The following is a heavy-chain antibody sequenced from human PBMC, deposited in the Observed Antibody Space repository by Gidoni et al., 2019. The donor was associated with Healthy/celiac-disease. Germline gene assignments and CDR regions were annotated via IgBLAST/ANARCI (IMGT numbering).Heavy chain of an antibody. J-gene: IGHJ5*02. CDR1: GGSFSGYY. D-gene: IGHD6-6*01. CDR3: ARRIAARPGNWFDP. V-gene: IGHV4-34*01. Sequence: QVQLQQWGAGLLKPSETLSLTCAVYGGSFSGYYWSWIRQPPGKGLEWIGELNHSGSTNYNPSLKSRVTISVDTSKNQFSLKLSSVTAADTAVYYCARRIAARPGNWFDPWGQGTLVTVSS. CDR2: LNHSGST.